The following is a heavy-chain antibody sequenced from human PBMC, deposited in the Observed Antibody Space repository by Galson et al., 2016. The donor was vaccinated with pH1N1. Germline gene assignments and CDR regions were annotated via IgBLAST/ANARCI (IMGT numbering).Heavy chain of an antibody. CDR2: IYWNDDK. CDR3: ARMVYGDNLKNFDY. Sequence: PALVKPTQTLTLTCTFSGFSLSTSGVTVGWIRQPPGKALEWLALIYWNDDKRYSPSLKTRLTISKDTSKNQVVLTMTNMDPVDTATYYCARMVYGDNLKNFDYWGQGTLVTVSS. J-gene: IGHJ4*02. CDR1: GFSLSTSGVT. D-gene: IGHD4-23*01. V-gene: IGHV2-5*01.